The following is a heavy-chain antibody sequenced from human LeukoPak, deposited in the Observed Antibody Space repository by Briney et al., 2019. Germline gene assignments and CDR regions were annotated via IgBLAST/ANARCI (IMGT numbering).Heavy chain of an antibody. V-gene: IGHV3-15*01. CDR3: TTDQFPA. CDR1: GFTFANAL. D-gene: IGHD2-21*01. Sequence: GGSLRLSCAASGFTFANALMSWVRQAPGKGLEWVGRIKRKTDSGTTDYAAPVKGRFTISRDDSKNTLYLQMNSLKTEDTAVYYCTTDQFPAWGQETLVTVSS. CDR2: IKRKTDSGTT. J-gene: IGHJ5*02.